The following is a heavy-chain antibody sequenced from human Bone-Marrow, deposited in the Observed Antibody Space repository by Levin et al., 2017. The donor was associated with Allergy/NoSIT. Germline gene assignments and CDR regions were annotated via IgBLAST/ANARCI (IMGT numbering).Heavy chain of an antibody. Sequence: SVKVSCKASGATSTNYAFSWVRQAPGQGLEWMGGKIPISDTSNHAQKFQGRVTISADESTNTVYLELSSLRSEDTAIYYCARGQYTYDLPGELYYDAMDVWGQGTTVTVSS. V-gene: IGHV1-69*13. CDR2: KIPISDTS. J-gene: IGHJ6*02. CDR3: ARGQYTYDLPGELYYDAMDV. CDR1: GATSTNYA. D-gene: IGHD5-18*01.